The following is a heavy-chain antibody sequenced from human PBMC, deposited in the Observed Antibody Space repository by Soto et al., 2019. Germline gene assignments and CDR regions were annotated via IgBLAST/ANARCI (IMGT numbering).Heavy chain of an antibody. CDR1: GGTFSSYT. D-gene: IGHD3-22*01. CDR2: IIPILGIA. J-gene: IGHJ3*02. Sequence: SVKVSCKASGGTFSSYTISWVRQAPGQGLEWMGRIIPILGIANYAQKFQGRVTITADKSTSTAYVELSSLRSEDTAVYYCAREGLGSYYYDSSGYPRMAFDIWGQGTMVTVSS. V-gene: IGHV1-69*04. CDR3: AREGLGSYYYDSSGYPRMAFDI.